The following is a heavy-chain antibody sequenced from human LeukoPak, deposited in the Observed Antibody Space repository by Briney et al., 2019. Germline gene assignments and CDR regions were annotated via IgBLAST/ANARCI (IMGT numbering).Heavy chain of an antibody. D-gene: IGHD4-17*01. Sequence: SQTLSLTCTVSGGSISSGDYYWSWIRQPPGKGLEWIAYMYYSGSTYYNPSLKSRVTMSVDTSKNQFSLKLSSVTAADTAVYYCARDLDYGDYYYYYMDVWGKGTTVTVSS. CDR2: MYYSGST. V-gene: IGHV4-30-4*01. CDR3: ARDLDYGDYYYYYMDV. CDR1: GGSISSGDYY. J-gene: IGHJ6*03.